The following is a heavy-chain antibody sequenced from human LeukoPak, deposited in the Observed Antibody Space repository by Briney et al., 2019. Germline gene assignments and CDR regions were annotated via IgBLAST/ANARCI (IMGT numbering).Heavy chain of an antibody. V-gene: IGHV4-59*08. CDR1: GGSFSGYY. CDR2: IYYSGST. D-gene: IGHD6-13*01. CDR3: ARRYSSSPFDY. Sequence: SETLSLTCAVYGGSFSGYYWSWIRQPPGKGLEWIGYIYYSGSTNYNPSLKSRVTISVDTSKNQFSLKLSSVTAADTAVYYCARRYSSSPFDYWGQGTLVTVSS. J-gene: IGHJ4*02.